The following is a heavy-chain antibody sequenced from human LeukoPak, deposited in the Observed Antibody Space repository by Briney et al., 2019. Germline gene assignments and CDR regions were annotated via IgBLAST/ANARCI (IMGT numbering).Heavy chain of an antibody. CDR1: GDSISSYY. V-gene: IGHV4-59*08. J-gene: IGHJ5*02. D-gene: IGHD3-22*01. CDR3: ARLYYDSSRYPNWFDP. CDR2: IYYSGST. Sequence: SEALSLTCTVSGDSISSYYWSWIRQPPGKGLEWIGYIYYSGSTNYNPSLKSRVTISVDTSKNQFSMKLSSVTAADTAVYYCARLYYDSSRYPNWFDPWGQGTLVTVSS.